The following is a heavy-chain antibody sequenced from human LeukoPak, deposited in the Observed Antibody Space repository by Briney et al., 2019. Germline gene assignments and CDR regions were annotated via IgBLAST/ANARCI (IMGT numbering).Heavy chain of an antibody. CDR1: GYTFTGYY. CDR3: ARGRILYYGSGCYYNELDY. CDR2: INPNSGGT. V-gene: IGHV1-2*06. D-gene: IGHD3-10*01. Sequence: ASVKVSCKASGYTFTGYYMHWVRQAPGQGLEWMGRINPNSGGTNYAQKFQGRVTMTRDTSISTAHMELSRLRSDDTAVYYCARGRILYYGSGCYYNELDYWGQGTLVTVSP. J-gene: IGHJ4*02.